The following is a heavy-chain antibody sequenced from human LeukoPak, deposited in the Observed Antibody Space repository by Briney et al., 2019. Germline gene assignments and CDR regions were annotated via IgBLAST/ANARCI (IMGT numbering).Heavy chain of an antibody. CDR1: GGSISSYY. CDR2: IYYSGST. J-gene: IGHJ5*02. V-gene: IGHV4-39*02. CDR3: ARDLGDYSKGWIWFDP. D-gene: IGHD4-17*01. Sequence: SETLSLTCTVSGGSISSYYWGWIRQPPGKGLEWIGSIYYSGSTYYNPSLKSRVTISVDTSKNQFSLNLSSVTAADTAVYYCARDLGDYSKGWIWFDPWGQGTLVTVSS.